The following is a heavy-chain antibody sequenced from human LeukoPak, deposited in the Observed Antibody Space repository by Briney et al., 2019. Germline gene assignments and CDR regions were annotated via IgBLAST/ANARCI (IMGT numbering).Heavy chain of an antibody. CDR2: ISYDGTNK. CDR3: ARGAIAVAGTLLDY. D-gene: IGHD6-19*01. Sequence: GRSLRLSCVASGFTFNIYSTHWVRQAPGKGLEWVAFISYDGTNKYYADSVKGRFTISRDNAKNSLYLQMNSLRAEDTAVYYCARGAIAVAGTLLDYWGQGTLVTVSS. J-gene: IGHJ4*02. CDR1: GFTFNIYS. V-gene: IGHV3-30*04.